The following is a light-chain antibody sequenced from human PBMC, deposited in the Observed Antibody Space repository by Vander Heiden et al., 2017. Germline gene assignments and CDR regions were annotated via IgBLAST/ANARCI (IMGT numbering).Light chain of an antibody. V-gene: IGKV1-33*01. CDR3: QQYDKLPWT. J-gene: IGKJ4*01. Sequence: DLQMTQSPSSLSASVGDRVTITCQASQDISNYLNWYQQKPGKATKLLIYDASNLETGVPSRFSGSRSGTDLTFSNSSLQPEEIATYYWQQYDKLPWTFGGGTKVEIK. CDR2: DAS. CDR1: QDISNY.